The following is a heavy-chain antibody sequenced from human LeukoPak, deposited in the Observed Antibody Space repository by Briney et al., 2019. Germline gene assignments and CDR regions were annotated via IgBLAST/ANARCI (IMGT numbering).Heavy chain of an antibody. CDR3: ATHLTGYAKFLDY. D-gene: IGHD3-9*01. J-gene: IGHJ4*02. Sequence: GGSLRLSCAASGSTSSSYWMSWVRQAPGKGLEWVAVISYDGSNKYYADSVKGRFTISRDNSKNTLYLQMNSLRAEDTAVYYCATHLTGYAKFLDYWGQGTLVTVSS. CDR2: ISYDGSNK. V-gene: IGHV3-30*19. CDR1: GSTSSSYW.